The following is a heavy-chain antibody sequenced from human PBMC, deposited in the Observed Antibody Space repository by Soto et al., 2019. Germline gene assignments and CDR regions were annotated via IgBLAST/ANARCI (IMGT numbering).Heavy chain of an antibody. V-gene: IGHV1-69*01. Sequence: QVQLVQSGAEVKKPGSSVKVSCKASGGTFSSYAISWVRQAPGQGLEWMGGIIPILGTANYAQKFQGRVTITADDSTSTGYMELSSLRSDDTAVYYCARGLLTTLNYYYYGMDVWGQGTTVTVSS. CDR2: IIPILGTA. CDR3: ARGLLTTLNYYYYGMDV. CDR1: GGTFSSYA. J-gene: IGHJ6*02. D-gene: IGHD4-4*01.